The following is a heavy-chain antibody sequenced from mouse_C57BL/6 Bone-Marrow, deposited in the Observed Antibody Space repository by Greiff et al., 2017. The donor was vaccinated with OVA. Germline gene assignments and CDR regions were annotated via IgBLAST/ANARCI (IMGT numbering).Heavy chain of an antibody. CDR1: GYSITSDY. V-gene: IGHV3-8*01. D-gene: IGHD2-4*01. CDR2: ISYSGST. J-gene: IGHJ2*01. Sequence: EVKLMESGPGLAKPSQTLSLSCSVTGYSITSDYWNWIRKFPGHNLEYMGYISYSGSTYYNPSLKSRISITPDTSKNQYYLQLNSVTTEYTATCDCARSGNYDVRTIDYWGQGTTLTVSS. CDR3: ARSGNYDVRTIDY.